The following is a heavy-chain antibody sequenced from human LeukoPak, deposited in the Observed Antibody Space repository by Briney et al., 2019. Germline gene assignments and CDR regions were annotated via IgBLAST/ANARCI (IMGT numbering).Heavy chain of an antibody. V-gene: IGHV3-30*18. CDR1: GFTXXXYG. CDR3: ANSMYYHDTSGCYH. J-gene: IGHJ4*02. D-gene: IGHD3-22*01. CDR2: ISHDGTNK. Sequence: GFTXXXYGMHWVRQAPGQGLEWVAAISHDGTNKNYEDSVKGRFTISRDNYMNILYLQMNSLRAEDTAVYYCANSMYYHDTSGCYHWGQGTLVTVSS.